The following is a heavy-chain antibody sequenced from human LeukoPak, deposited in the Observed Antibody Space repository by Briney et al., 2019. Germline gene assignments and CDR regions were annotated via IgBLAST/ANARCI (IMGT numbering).Heavy chain of an antibody. J-gene: IGHJ3*02. CDR3: AKDVGGVDDPNDAFDI. Sequence: PGGSLRLSCAASGFTFSSYEMNWVRQAPGKGLEWVANIKQDGSEKYYVDSVKGRFTISRDNAKNSLYLQMNSLRAEDTAVYYCAKDVGGVDDPNDAFDIWGQGTMVTVSS. D-gene: IGHD5/OR15-5a*01. CDR1: GFTFSSYE. CDR2: IKQDGSEK. V-gene: IGHV3-7*01.